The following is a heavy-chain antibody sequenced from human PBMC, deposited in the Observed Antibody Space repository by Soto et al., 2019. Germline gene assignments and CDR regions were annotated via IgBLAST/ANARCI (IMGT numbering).Heavy chain of an antibody. CDR2: IYHSGMT. CDR1: GGSISTGGYY. Sequence: QVQLQESGPGLVKPSQTLSLTCTVSGGSISTGGYYWSWIRQHPGRGLEGIGYIYHSGMTFSNPSLQSRVALSIDTSKNKFSLKLSSVTAADTAVYYCATVRWELHDAFDIWGQGTMVSVSS. J-gene: IGHJ3*02. V-gene: IGHV4-31*03. CDR3: ATVRWELHDAFDI. D-gene: IGHD1-26*01.